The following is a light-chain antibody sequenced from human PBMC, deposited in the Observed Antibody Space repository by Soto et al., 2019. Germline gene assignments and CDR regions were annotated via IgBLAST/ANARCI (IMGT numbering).Light chain of an antibody. CDR3: QQRSNWPLT. CDR1: QSIRNY. V-gene: IGKV3-11*01. CDR2: DAS. J-gene: IGKJ3*01. Sequence: EIVLTQSPATLSLSPGERATLSCRASQSIRNYLAWYQQKPGQTPRLLIYDASNRAADIPARLSGNGSGTDFTLTISSLEPEDFAVYFCQQRSNWPLTFGPGTKVEIK.